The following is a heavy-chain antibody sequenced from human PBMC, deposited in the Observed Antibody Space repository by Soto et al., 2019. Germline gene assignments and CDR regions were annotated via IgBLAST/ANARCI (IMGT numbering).Heavy chain of an antibody. V-gene: IGHV3-20*01. CDR2: ISWDGGTT. J-gene: IGHJ4*02. CDR3: ARRSGGQQVCDF. CDR1: GFTFEDHG. Sequence: EVQLVESGGGVARPGGSLRLSCAASGFTFEDHGMSWVRQAPGKGLEWLSDISWDGGTTVYADSVKGRFTVSRNNAKSYLYLHMNSLQPGDTAFYDCARRSGGQQVCDFWGQGTLVTVSS. D-gene: IGHD3-10*01.